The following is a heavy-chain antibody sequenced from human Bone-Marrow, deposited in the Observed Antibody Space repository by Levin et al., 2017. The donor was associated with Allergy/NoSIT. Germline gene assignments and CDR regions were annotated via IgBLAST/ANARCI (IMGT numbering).Heavy chain of an antibody. Sequence: GESLKISCAASGFTFSSNAMHWVRQAPGKGLEWVAVISNDGSKKYYADSVKGRFTISRDNPKNTLYLQMNSLRAEDTAVYYCAKDRCRAGSCYPLLYYGMDVWGQGTTVTVSS. D-gene: IGHD2-15*01. CDR3: AKDRCRAGSCYPLLYYGMDV. CDR2: ISNDGSKK. CDR1: GFTFSSNA. J-gene: IGHJ6*02. V-gene: IGHV3-30*18.